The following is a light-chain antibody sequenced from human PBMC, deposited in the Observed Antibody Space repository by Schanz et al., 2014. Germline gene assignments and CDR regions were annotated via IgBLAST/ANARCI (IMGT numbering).Light chain of an antibody. Sequence: QSVLTQPPSASGTPGQRVTISCSGSSSNIGSNYVYWYQQLPGTAPKLLIYSNNQRPSGVPDRFSGSKSGTSASLAISGLRSEDEADYYCAAWDVSLSGVVFGGGTKLTVL. V-gene: IGLV1-47*02. CDR2: SNN. J-gene: IGLJ2*01. CDR3: AAWDVSLSGVV. CDR1: SSNIGSNY.